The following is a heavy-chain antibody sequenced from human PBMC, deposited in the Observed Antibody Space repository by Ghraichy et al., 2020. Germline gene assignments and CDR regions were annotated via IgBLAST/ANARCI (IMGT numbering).Heavy chain of an antibody. CDR1: GGTFSSYA. V-gene: IGHV1-69*13. CDR2: IIPIFGTA. J-gene: IGHJ3*02. Sequence: SVKVSCKASGGTFSSYAISWVRQAPGQGLEWMGGIIPIFGTANYAQKFQGRVTITADESTSTAYMELSSLRSEDTAVYYCARPRLWILTGYYYHTGAFDIWGQGTMVTVSS. D-gene: IGHD3-9*01. CDR3: ARPRLWILTGYYYHTGAFDI.